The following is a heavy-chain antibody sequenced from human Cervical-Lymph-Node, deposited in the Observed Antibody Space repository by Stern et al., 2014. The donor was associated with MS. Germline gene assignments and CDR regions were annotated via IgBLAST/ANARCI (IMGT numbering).Heavy chain of an antibody. Sequence: VQLVQSGAEVKKPGSSGKGSCKASGGTFSSYAISWVRQAPGQGLEWIGGTIPIFGTANYAQKFQGRGTITADESTSTAYMELSSLRSEDTAVYYCAGKQREYSSSRWFDPWGQGTLVTVSS. V-gene: IGHV1-69*01. CDR1: GGTFSSYA. D-gene: IGHD6-6*01. CDR2: TIPIFGTA. CDR3: AGKQREYSSSRWFDP. J-gene: IGHJ5*02.